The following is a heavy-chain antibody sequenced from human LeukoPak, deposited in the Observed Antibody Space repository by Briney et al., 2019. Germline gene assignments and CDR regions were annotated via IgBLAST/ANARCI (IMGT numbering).Heavy chain of an antibody. CDR2: ISYDGSNK. D-gene: IGHD3-3*01. V-gene: IGHV3-30-3*01. Sequence: QSGGSLRLSCAASGFTFSSYAMHWVRQAPGKGLEWVAVISYDGSNKYYADSVKGRFTISRDNSKNTLYLQMNSLRAEDTAVYYCARAYYDFWSGYYLGSGPGGMDVWGQGTTVTVSS. CDR3: ARAYYDFWSGYYLGSGPGGMDV. CDR1: GFTFSSYA. J-gene: IGHJ6*02.